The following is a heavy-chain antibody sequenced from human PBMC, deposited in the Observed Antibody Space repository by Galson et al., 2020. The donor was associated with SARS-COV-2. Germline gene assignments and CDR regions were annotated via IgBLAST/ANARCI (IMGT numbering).Heavy chain of an antibody. J-gene: IGHJ6*02. CDR2: INHSGST. V-gene: IGHV4-34*01. CDR1: GGSFSGYY. Sequence: SETLSLTCAVYGGSFSGYYWSWIRQPPGKGLEWIGEINHSGSTNYNPSLKSRVTISVDTSKNQFSLKLSSVTAADTAVYYCARGTTVTTFYYYYGMDVWGQGTTVTVS. D-gene: IGHD4-17*01. CDR3: ARGTTVTTFYYYYGMDV.